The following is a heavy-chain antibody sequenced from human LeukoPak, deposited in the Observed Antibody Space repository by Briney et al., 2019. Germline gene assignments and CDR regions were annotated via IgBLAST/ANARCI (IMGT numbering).Heavy chain of an antibody. Sequence: GASVKVSCKASGGSFSSYAILWVRQAPGQGLEWMRGINPVFNTPHYAPKFQGRVTITMDESTSTVYMELSSLKSEDTAVFYCARVSARDCSSNSCWGWLDPWGQGTLVTVSS. CDR2: INPVFNTP. D-gene: IGHD2-2*01. V-gene: IGHV1-69*05. CDR3: ARVSARDCSSNSCWGWLDP. J-gene: IGHJ5*02. CDR1: GGSFSSYA.